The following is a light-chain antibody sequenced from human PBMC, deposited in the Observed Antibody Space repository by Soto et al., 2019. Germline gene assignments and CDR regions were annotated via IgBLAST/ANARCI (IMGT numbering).Light chain of an antibody. J-gene: IGLJ3*02. V-gene: IGLV1-47*02. CDR3: AAWDDSLSGRV. CDR2: SNN. Sequence: QSVLTQPPSASGTPGQRVTISCSGSSSNIGSNYVYWYQQLPGTAPKLLIYSNNQRPSGVPDRFSGSKSGTSASLAISGLRPEDEADYYCAAWDDSLSGRVFGGGTKL. CDR1: SSNIGSNY.